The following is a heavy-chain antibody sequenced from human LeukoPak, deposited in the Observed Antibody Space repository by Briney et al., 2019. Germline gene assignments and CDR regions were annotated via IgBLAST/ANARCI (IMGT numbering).Heavy chain of an antibody. CDR1: GDSIKSAYY. CDR3: ARVYSGSYLGYFDY. D-gene: IGHD1-26*01. J-gene: IGHJ4*02. Sequence: SETLSLTCGVSGDSIKSAYYWGWIRQPPGKGLEWIGSIYHSGSTYYNPSLKSRVTISVDTSKNQFSLKLSSVTAADTAVYYCARVYSGSYLGYFDYWGQGTLVTVSS. CDR2: IYHSGST. V-gene: IGHV4-38-2*01.